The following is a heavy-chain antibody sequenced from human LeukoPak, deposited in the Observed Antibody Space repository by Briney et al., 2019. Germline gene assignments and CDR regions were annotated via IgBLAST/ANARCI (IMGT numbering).Heavy chain of an antibody. Sequence: GGSLRLSFVASGFIFDDYAMHWVRQAPGKGLEWVSGISWLSGNSDNIDYADSVKGRFTISRDNGKNSLYLQMNSLRVEDTALYYCVKDLAAAGSRGFDYWGQGTLVTVSS. J-gene: IGHJ4*02. CDR1: GFIFDDYA. CDR2: ISWLSGNSDNI. D-gene: IGHD6-13*01. CDR3: VKDLAAAGSRGFDY. V-gene: IGHV3-9*01.